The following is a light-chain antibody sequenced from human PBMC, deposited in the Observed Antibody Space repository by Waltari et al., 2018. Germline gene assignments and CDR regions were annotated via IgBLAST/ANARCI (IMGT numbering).Light chain of an antibody. J-gene: IGKJ2*01. CDR2: KVS. CDR1: QSLVHSDGNTY. CDR3: MQGAHWPPYT. V-gene: IGKV2-30*02. Sequence: DVVMTQSPLSLPVTLGQPASISCRSSQSLVHSDGNTYLNWFQQRTGQSPRRLIYKVSNRDSRVPDRFSGSVSGTDFTLKINRVEAEDGGIYYCMQGAHWPPYTFGQGTNLEIK.